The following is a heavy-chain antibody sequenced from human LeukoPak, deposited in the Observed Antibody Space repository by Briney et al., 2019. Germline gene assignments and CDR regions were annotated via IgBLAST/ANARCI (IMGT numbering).Heavy chain of an antibody. D-gene: IGHD3-22*01. CDR3: ARHSGGYAFDY. CDR2: INAGNGNT. J-gene: IGHJ4*02. Sequence: ASVKVSCKASGYTFTSYAMHWVRQAPGQRLEWMGWINAGNGNTKYSQKFQGRVTMTRDTSTSTAYMELSSLRSEDTAVYYCARHSGGYAFDYWGQGTLVTVSS. CDR1: GYTFTSYA. V-gene: IGHV1-3*01.